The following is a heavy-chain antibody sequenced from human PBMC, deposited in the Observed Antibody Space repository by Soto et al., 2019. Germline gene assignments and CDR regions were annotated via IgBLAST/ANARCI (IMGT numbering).Heavy chain of an antibody. D-gene: IGHD5-18*01. CDR2: ISAYNGNT. CDR3: ARAGGYSYGFYWSDYYYYYMDV. Sequence: QVQLVQSGAEVKKPGASVKVSCKASGYTFTSYGISWVRQAPGQGLEWMGWISAYNGNTNYAQKLQGRVTMTTDTSTSTAYMELRSLRSDDTALYYCARAGGYSYGFYWSDYYYYYMDVWGKGTTVTVSS. V-gene: IGHV1-18*01. CDR1: GYTFTSYG. J-gene: IGHJ6*03.